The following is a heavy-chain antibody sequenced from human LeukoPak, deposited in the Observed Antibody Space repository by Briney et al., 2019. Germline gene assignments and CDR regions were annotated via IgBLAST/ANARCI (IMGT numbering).Heavy chain of an antibody. D-gene: IGHD3-16*02. V-gene: IGHV4-34*01. J-gene: IGHJ4*02. Sequence: SETLSLTCAAYGGSFSGYYWSWIRQPPGKGLEWIGEINHSGSTNYNPSLKSRVTISVDTSKNQFSLKLSSVTAADTAVYYCARLSGPSGYWGQGTLVTVSS. CDR3: ARLSGPSGY. CDR1: GGSFSGYY. CDR2: INHSGST.